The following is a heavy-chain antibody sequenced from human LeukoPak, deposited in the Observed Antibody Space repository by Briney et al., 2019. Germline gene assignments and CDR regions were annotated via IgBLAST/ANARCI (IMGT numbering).Heavy chain of an antibody. Sequence: GASVKVSCKASGYTFTSYAMHWVRQAPGQGLEWMGWINAGNGNTKYSQKFQGRVTITRDTSASTAYMELSSLRSEDTAAYYCAVLYCSSTSCSDFDYWGQGTLVTVSS. V-gene: IGHV1-3*01. CDR1: GYTFTSYA. D-gene: IGHD2-2*01. J-gene: IGHJ4*02. CDR3: AVLYCSSTSCSDFDY. CDR2: INAGNGNT.